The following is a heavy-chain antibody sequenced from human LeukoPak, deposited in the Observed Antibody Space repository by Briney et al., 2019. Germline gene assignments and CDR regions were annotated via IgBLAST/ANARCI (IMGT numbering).Heavy chain of an antibody. Sequence: PGGSLRLSCAASGFTFSSYEMNCVREAPGKGREWVSYISRSGSTIYYTDSVKGRYTISRDNDKNSLYLQMNSVRAEDTAVYYCARDGKLGILYCYGMDVWGKGTTVTVSS. J-gene: IGHJ6*04. V-gene: IGHV3-48*03. CDR2: ISRSGSTI. CDR1: GFTFSSYE. CDR3: ARDGKLGILYCYGMDV. D-gene: IGHD7-27*01.